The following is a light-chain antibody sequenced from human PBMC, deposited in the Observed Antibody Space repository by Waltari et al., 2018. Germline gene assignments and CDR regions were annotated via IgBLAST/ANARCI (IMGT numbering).Light chain of an antibody. CDR2: DAS. V-gene: IGKV3-11*01. J-gene: IGKJ5*01. Sequence: TQPPSASGSPGQSATLSCRASQSVSSYLAWYQQKPGQAPRLLIYDASNRATGIPARFSGSGSGTDFTLTISSLEPEDFAVYYCQQRSNWAITFGQGTRLEIK. CDR3: QQRSNWAIT. CDR1: QSVSSY.